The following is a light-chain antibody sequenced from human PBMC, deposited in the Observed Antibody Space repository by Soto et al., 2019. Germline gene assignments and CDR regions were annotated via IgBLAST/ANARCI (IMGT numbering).Light chain of an antibody. CDR2: HAS. J-gene: IGKJ1*01. V-gene: IGKV3-11*01. Sequence: DIVLTQFPGTLSLSPGERATLSCRASQSVTRNYLAWYQQNLGQAPRLLIYHASNRATGIPARFSGSGSGTDFTLTISSLEPEDFAIYYCQHHSNWLWTFGQGTKVDIK. CDR1: QSVTRNY. CDR3: QHHSNWLWT.